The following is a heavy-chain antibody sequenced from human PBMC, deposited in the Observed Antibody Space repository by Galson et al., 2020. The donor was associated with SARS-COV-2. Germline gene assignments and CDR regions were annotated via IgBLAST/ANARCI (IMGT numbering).Heavy chain of an antibody. J-gene: IGHJ4*01. V-gene: IGHV4-39*07. CDR2: TSYGGTT. Sequence: TLSLTCTVSGGSINTGSYYWDWIRQAPGKGLEWIGATSYGGTTYYNPSLKGRVALSVDTSKNQFSLKLFSVTAADTAVYYCARDKRTSRARTLGLFDYWGQGSLVTVSS. D-gene: IGHD3-16*01. CDR3: ARDKRTSRARTLGLFDY. CDR1: GGSINTGSYY.